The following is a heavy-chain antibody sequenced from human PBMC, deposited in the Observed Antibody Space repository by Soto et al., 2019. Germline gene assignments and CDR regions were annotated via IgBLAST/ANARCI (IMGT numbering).Heavy chain of an antibody. J-gene: IGHJ4*02. CDR1: GYSLMELS. Sequence: ASVKVSFKVSGYSLMELSMHWVRQAPGKGLEWMGGFDPEDGETIYAQKFQDRVTMTEDTSTNTAYMDLSRLTSDDTAVYYCARARFIRSYDYIWGSYRYTLDYWGQGTLVTVSS. D-gene: IGHD3-16*02. V-gene: IGHV1-24*01. CDR2: FDPEDGET. CDR3: ARARFIRSYDYIWGSYRYTLDY.